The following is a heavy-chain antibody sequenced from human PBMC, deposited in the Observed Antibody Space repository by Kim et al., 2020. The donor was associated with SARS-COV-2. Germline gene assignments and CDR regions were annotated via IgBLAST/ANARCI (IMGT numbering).Heavy chain of an antibody. CDR1: GFTFSSYA. J-gene: IGHJ6*03. CDR2: ISGSGGST. V-gene: IGHV3-23*01. D-gene: IGHD4-17*01. CDR3: AKVVSGDYFVFGEYYYYMDV. Sequence: GGSLRLSCAASGFTFSSYAMSWVRQAPGKGLEWVSAISGSGGSTYYADSVKGRFTISRDNSKNTLYLQMNSLRAEDTAVYYCAKVVSGDYFVFGEYYYYMDVWGKGTTVTVSS.